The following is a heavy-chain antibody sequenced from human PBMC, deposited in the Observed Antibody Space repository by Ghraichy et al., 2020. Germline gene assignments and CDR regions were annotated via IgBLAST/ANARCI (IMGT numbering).Heavy chain of an antibody. J-gene: IGHJ3*02. CDR2: ISSGGSTI. CDR1: GFSFRDYY. D-gene: IGHD3-22*01. CDR3: ARFTPITMIVVVINVGGAFDM. V-gene: IGHV3-11*01. Sequence: GGSLRLSCAGSGFSFRDYYLTWIRQAPGKGLEWVSYISSGGSTIYYADSVKGRFTISRDNAKNSLSLHMNSLRAEDTAVYYCARFTPITMIVVVINVGGAFDMWGQGTMVPVSS.